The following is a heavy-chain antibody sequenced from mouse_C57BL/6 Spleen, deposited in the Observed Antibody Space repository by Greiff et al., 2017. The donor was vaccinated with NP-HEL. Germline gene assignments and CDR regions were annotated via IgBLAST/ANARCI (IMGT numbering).Heavy chain of an antibody. CDR3: ARTSNGLYYFDY. CDR2: ISDGGSYT. Sequence: EVMLVESGGGLVKPGGSLKLSCAASGFTFSSYAMSWVRQTPEKRLEWVATISDGGSYTYYPDNVKGRFTISRDNAKNNLYLQMSHLKSEDTAMYYCARTSNGLYYFDYWGQGTTLTVSS. D-gene: IGHD1-2*01. V-gene: IGHV5-4*03. CDR1: GFTFSSYA. J-gene: IGHJ2*01.